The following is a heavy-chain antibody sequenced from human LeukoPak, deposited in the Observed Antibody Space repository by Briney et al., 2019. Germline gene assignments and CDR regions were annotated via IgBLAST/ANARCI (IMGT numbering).Heavy chain of an antibody. D-gene: IGHD3-3*01. CDR2: IYTSGST. CDR1: GGSISSGSYY. V-gene: IGHV4-61*02. J-gene: IGHJ4*02. Sequence: SQTLSLTCTVSGGSISSGSYYWSWIRQPAGKGLEWIGRIYTSGSTNYNPSLKSRVTISVDTSKNQFSLKLSSVTAADTAVYYCARDSIWGQGTLVTVSS. CDR3: ARDSI.